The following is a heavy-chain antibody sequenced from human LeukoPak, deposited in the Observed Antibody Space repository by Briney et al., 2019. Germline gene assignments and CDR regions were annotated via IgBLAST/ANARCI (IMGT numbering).Heavy chain of an antibody. D-gene: IGHD2-2*01. CDR3: AKLVVPAATPAFDI. V-gene: IGHV1-18*01. J-gene: IGHJ3*02. CDR1: GYTFTSYG. Sequence: ASVKVSCKASGYTFTSYGISWVRQAPGQGLEWMGWISAYNGNTNYAQKLQGRVTMTRDTSISTACMELSRLRSDDTAVYYCAKLVVPAATPAFDIWGQGTMVTVSS. CDR2: ISAYNGNT.